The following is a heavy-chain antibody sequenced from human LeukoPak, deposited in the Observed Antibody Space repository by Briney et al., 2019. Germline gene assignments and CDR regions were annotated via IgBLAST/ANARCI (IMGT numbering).Heavy chain of an antibody. CDR1: GGTFSSYA. CDR3: ARDRGYSYGANWFDP. V-gene: IGHV1-2*02. J-gene: IGHJ5*02. Sequence: GSSVKVSCKASGGTFSSYAISWVRQAPGQGLEWMGWINPNSGGTNYAQRFQGRVTMTRDTSISTAYMELSRLRSDDTAVYYCARDRGYSYGANWFDPWGQGTLVTVSS. CDR2: INPNSGGT. D-gene: IGHD5-18*01.